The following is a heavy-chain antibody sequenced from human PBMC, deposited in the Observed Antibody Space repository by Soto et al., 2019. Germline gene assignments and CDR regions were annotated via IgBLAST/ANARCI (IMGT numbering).Heavy chain of an antibody. CDR3: ARDSTSFFDY. D-gene: IGHD3-3*01. V-gene: IGHV1-18*01. J-gene: IGHJ4*02. CDR2: ISAYNGNT. CDR1: GYTFISHG. Sequence: GASVKVSCKASGYTFISHGIRWVRQAPGQGLEWMGWISAYNGNTISAQKFQGRITVTADTSTSTVYMELSGLRSDDTAMYYCARDSTSFFDYWGQGTLVTVSS.